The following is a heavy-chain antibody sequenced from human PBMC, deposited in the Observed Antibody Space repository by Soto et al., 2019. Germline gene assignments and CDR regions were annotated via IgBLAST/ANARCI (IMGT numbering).Heavy chain of an antibody. Sequence: HPGGSLRLSCAASGFIVSDNYINWGRQAPGKGLEWVSVTYTGGYTYYADSVKGRFTISRDNSKNTLYLQMNSLRAEDTAVYYCAREVSGTSFDYWGQGTLVTVSS. CDR2: TYTGGYT. CDR1: GFIVSDNY. V-gene: IGHV3-53*01. J-gene: IGHJ4*02. D-gene: IGHD1-7*01. CDR3: AREVSGTSFDY.